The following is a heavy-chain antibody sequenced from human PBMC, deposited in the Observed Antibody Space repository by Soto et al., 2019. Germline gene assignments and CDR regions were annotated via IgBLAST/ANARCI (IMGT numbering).Heavy chain of an antibody. CDR1: GYIFTNYD. Sequence: QVQLVQSGAEVKKPGASVKVSCKASGYIFTNYDMHWVRQAPGQWLEWMGRIIGGNGDTKYSQKFQDRVTFTRDTSASTAYMDLSSLTSEDTAVYYCASNQKGPYTGMDVWGQGTTVTVSS. CDR3: ASNQKGPYTGMDV. CDR2: IIGGNGDT. V-gene: IGHV1-3*01. D-gene: IGHD5-18*01. J-gene: IGHJ6*02.